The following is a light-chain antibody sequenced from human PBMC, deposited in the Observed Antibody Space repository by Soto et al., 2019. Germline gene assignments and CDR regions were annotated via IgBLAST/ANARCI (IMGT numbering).Light chain of an antibody. J-gene: IGLJ1*01. CDR3: SSYTSSSTPHV. Sequence: QSVLTQPASVSGYPGQSITISCTGTSSDVGGYNYVSWYQQHPGKAPKLMIYEVSNRPSGVSNRFSGSKSGNTASLTISGLQAEDEADYYCSSYTSSSTPHVFGTGTKLTVL. V-gene: IGLV2-14*01. CDR2: EVS. CDR1: SSDVGGYNY.